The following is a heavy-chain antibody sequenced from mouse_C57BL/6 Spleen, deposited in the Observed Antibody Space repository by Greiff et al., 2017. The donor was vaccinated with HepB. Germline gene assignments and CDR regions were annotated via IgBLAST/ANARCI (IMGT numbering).Heavy chain of an antibody. J-gene: IGHJ1*03. CDR1: GYSITSGYY. CDR3: ASTGTHWYFDV. CDR2: ISYDGSN. D-gene: IGHD4-1*01. V-gene: IGHV3-6*01. Sequence: VQLQQSGPGLVKPSQSLSLTCSVTGYSITSGYYWNWIRQFPGNKLEWMGYISYDGSNNYNPSLKNRISITRDTSKNQFFLKLNSVTTEDTATYYCASTGTHWYFDVWGTGTTVTVSS.